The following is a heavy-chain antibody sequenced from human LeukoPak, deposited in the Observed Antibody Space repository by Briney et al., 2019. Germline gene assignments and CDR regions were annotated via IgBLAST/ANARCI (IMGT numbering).Heavy chain of an antibody. V-gene: IGHV3-21*01. J-gene: IGHJ4*02. D-gene: IGHD6-6*01. CDR3: ARADYSSLSFDY. CDR2: ISSSSSYI. Sequence: GGSLRLSCAASGFTFSSYSMNWVRQAPRKGLEWVSSISSSSSYIYYADSVKGRFTISRDNAKNSLYLQMNSLRAEDTAVYYCARADYSSLSFDYWGQGTLVTVSS. CDR1: GFTFSSYS.